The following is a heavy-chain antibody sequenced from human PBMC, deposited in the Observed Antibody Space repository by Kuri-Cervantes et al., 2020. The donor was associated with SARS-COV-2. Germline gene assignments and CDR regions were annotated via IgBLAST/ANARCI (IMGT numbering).Heavy chain of an antibody. V-gene: IGHV2-70*11. Sequence: SGPTLVKPTQTLTLTCTFSGFSLSTSGMCVIWIRQPPGKALEWLARIDWDDDKYYSTSLKTRLTISKDTSKNQVVLTMTNMDPVDTATYYCVRIRAATVIADYWGQGTLVTVSS. J-gene: IGHJ4*02. D-gene: IGHD4-11*01. CDR2: IDWDDDK. CDR3: VRIRAATVIADY. CDR1: GFSLSTSGMC.